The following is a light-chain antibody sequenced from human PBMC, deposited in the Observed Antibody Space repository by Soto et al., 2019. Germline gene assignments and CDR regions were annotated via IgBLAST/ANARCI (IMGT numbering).Light chain of an antibody. J-gene: IGLJ2*01. CDR1: SSDVGGYNY. Sequence: QSVLTQPASVSGSPGQSITISCTGTSSDVGGYNYVSWYQQHPGKAPKLMIYDVSNRPSGVSNRFSGSKSVNTASLTISGLQDEDDAGYYCSSYTSSSTLVVFGGGTKLTVL. CDR2: DVS. CDR3: SSYTSSSTLVV. V-gene: IGLV2-14*01.